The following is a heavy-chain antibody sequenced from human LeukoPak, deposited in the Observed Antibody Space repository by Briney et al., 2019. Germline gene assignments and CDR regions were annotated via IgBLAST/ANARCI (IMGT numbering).Heavy chain of an antibody. J-gene: IGHJ4*02. D-gene: IGHD2-15*01. CDR3: ARNQYIVVVVAAPGPFDY. Sequence: PSETLSLTCSVSGDSISNYHWNWIRQPPGKGLEWIGYVYYTGSTNYNPSLKSRVSISVDTSKNEFSLKLRSVTAADTAVYYCARNQYIVVVVAAPGPFDYWGQGTLVTVSS. CDR1: GDSISNYH. CDR2: VYYTGST. V-gene: IGHV4-59*01.